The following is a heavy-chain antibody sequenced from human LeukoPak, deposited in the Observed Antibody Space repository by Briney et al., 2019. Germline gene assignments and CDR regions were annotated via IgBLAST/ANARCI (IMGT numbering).Heavy chain of an antibody. J-gene: IGHJ4*02. CDR2: ISGSGGST. CDR3: WFRYQLLSIDY. D-gene: IGHD2-2*01. Sequence: GGSLRLSCAASGCTFSSYAMSWVRQAPGKGLEWVSAISGSGGSTYYADSVKGRFTISRAHSKNTLYLQMTSLRAEDPAVYSCWFRYQLLSIDYCGQGTLVTVSS. V-gene: IGHV3-23*01. CDR1: GCTFSSYA.